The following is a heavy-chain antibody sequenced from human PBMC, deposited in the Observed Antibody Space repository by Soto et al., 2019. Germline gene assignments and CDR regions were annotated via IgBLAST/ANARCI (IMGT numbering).Heavy chain of an antibody. D-gene: IGHD6-6*01. CDR2: IYYSGST. Sequence: QVQLQESGPGLVKPSETLSLTCTVSGGSISSYYWSWIRQPPGKGLEWIGYIYYSGSTNYNPSLKSRVTISVDTSKNQFSLKLSSVTAADTAVYYCARERPSSYFDYWGQGTLVTVSS. CDR3: ARERPSSYFDY. CDR1: GGSISSYY. J-gene: IGHJ4*02. V-gene: IGHV4-59*01.